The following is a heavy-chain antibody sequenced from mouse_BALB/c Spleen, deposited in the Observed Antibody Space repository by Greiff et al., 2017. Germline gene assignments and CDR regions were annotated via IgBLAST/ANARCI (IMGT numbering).Heavy chain of an antibody. CDR1: GYTFTDYE. D-gene: IGHD2-14*01. J-gene: IGHJ2*01. Sequence: QVQLQQSGAELVRPVASVTLSCKASGYTFTDYEMHWVKQTPVHGLEWIGAIDPETGGTAYNQKFKGKATLTADKSSSTAYMELRSLTSEDSAVYYCTRTQRYDGGYWGQGTTLTVSS. CDR2: IDPETGGT. CDR3: TRTQRYDGGY. V-gene: IGHV1-15*01.